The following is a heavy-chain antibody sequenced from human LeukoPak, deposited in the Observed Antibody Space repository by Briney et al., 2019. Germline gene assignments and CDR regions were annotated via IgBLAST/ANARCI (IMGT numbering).Heavy chain of an antibody. V-gene: IGHV4-4*07. CDR2: IYTSGST. D-gene: IGHD3-10*01. CDR3: ARSAHLNMVRGVITLEFDY. CDR1: GGSISSYY. Sequence: SETLSLTCTVSGGSISSYYWSWIRQPAGKGLEWIGRIYTSGSTNYNPSLKSRVAMSVDTSKNQFSLKLSSVTAADTAVYYCARSAHLNMVRGVITLEFDYWGQGTLVTVSS. J-gene: IGHJ4*02.